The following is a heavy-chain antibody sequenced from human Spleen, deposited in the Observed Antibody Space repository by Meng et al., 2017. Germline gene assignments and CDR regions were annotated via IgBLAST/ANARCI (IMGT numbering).Heavy chain of an antibody. J-gene: IGHJ4*02. Sequence: VRLNRWGEGPLKPSETRSLPCVVSGGSFSDYYWSWIRQPPGKGLEWIGEINHSGSTNYNPSLESRATISVDTSQNNLSLKLSSVTAADSAVYYCARGPTTMAHDFDYWGQGTLVTVSS. D-gene: IGHD4-11*01. CDR1: GGSFSDYY. CDR2: INHSGST. V-gene: IGHV4-34*01. CDR3: ARGPTTMAHDFDY.